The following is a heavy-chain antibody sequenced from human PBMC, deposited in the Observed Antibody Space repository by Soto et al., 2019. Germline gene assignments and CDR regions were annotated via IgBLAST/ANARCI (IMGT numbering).Heavy chain of an antibody. D-gene: IGHD2-15*01. CDR3: ARSCSGGSCYARYYYYYGMDV. V-gene: IGHV1-69*01. CDR2: IITIFGTA. J-gene: IGHJ6*02. CDR1: GGTFSSYA. Sequence: QVQLVQSGAEVKKPGSSVKVSCKASGGTFSSYAISWVRQAPGQGLEWMGGIITIFGTANYAQKFQGRVTITAVESTSTAYMELSSLRSEDTAVYYCARSCSGGSCYARYYYYYGMDVWGQGTTVTVSS.